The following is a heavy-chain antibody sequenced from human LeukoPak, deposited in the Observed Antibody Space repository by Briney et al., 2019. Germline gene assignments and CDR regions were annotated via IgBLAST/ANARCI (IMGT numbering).Heavy chain of an antibody. J-gene: IGHJ6*02. CDR3: ARGRSNYYGMDV. CDR2: IYYNGNT. CDR1: GVSISSYY. V-gene: IGHV4-59*01. D-gene: IGHD1-26*01. Sequence: SETLSLTCTVSGVSISSYYWSWTRRPPGKGLEWIGYIYYNGNTNYSPFLKSRVTMSVDTSKNLFSLKVSSVTAADTAVYYCARGRSNYYGMDVWGQGTTVTVSS.